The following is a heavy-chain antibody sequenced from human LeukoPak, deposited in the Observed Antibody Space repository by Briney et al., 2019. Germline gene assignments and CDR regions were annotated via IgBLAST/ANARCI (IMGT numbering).Heavy chain of an antibody. V-gene: IGHV3-74*01. CDR1: GFTFTTFW. CDR3: ASLRERSYYARGFDY. D-gene: IGHD1-26*01. Sequence: GGSLRLSCATSGFTFTTFWMHWVRQAPGKGLVWVSRINHDGSSTNYADSVKGRFTISRDNSKNTLYLQMNSLRAEDTAVYYCASLRERSYYARGFDYWGQGTLVTVSS. CDR2: INHDGSST. J-gene: IGHJ4*02.